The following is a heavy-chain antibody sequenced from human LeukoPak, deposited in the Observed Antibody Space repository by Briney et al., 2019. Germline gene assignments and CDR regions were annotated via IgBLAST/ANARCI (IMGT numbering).Heavy chain of an antibody. D-gene: IGHD1-26*01. J-gene: IGHJ5*02. CDR3: ARGSYLNWFDP. Sequence: GGSLRLSCAASGFTFSSYAMSWVRQAPGKGLEWVSAISGSGGRTYYADSVKGRFTISRDNSKNTLYLQMNSLRAEDTAVYYCARGSYLNWFDPWGQGTLVTVSS. CDR2: ISGSGGRT. V-gene: IGHV3-23*01. CDR1: GFTFSSYA.